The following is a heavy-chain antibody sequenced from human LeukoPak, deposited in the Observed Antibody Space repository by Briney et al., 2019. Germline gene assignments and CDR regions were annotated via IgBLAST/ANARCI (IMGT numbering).Heavy chain of an antibody. V-gene: IGHV1-8*01. CDR1: GYTFTSYD. J-gene: IGHJ4*02. D-gene: IGHD6-13*01. CDR2: MNPKSANT. Sequence: ASVKVSCKASGYTFTSYDINWVRQAPGQGLEGMGWMNPKSANTGYAQKFQGRVTMTRNTSISTAYMEVTSLRSEDTAVYYCARGPPESSSDYWGQGTLVTVSS. CDR3: ARGPPESSSDY.